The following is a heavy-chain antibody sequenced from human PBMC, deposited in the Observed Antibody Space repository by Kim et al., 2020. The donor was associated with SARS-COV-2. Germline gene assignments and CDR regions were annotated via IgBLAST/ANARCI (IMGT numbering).Heavy chain of an antibody. CDR2: ISYDGSNK. V-gene: IGHV3-30*18. CDR1: GFTFSSYG. CDR3: AKSTGTRADYYYGMDV. J-gene: IGHJ6*02. D-gene: IGHD1-7*01. Sequence: GGSLRLSCAASGFTFSSYGMHWVRQAPGKGLEWVAVISYDGSNKYYADSVKGRFTISRDNSKNTLYLQMNSLRAEDTAVYYCAKSTGTRADYYYGMDVWGQGTTVTVSS.